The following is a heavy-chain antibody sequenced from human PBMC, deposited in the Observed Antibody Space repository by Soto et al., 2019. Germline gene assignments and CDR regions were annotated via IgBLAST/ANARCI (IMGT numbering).Heavy chain of an antibody. D-gene: IGHD6-19*01. CDR2: ITSEGTYT. CDR1: GFTFTNYW. V-gene: IGHV3-74*01. Sequence: GGSLRLSCAASGFTFTNYWMHWVRQAPGKGLVWVSRITSEGTYTSYADSVKGRFTISRDNAKNTLFLQMNSLRVEDTAVYYCARGGIAVAAGVDVWGQGTKVTVSS. J-gene: IGHJ6*02. CDR3: ARGGIAVAAGVDV.